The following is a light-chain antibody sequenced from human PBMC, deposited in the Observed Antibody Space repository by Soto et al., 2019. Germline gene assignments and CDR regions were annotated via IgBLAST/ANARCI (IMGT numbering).Light chain of an antibody. Sequence: EVVLTQSPDTLSLSPGERATLSCRATQSVSNSYLAWYQQKPGQAPRLLIHGASSRATGIPDRFSGSGSGTDFTLTISRLEPEDFAVYYCQQYDNSPLTFGGGTKVDIK. V-gene: IGKV3-20*01. CDR3: QQYDNSPLT. J-gene: IGKJ4*01. CDR1: QSVSNSY. CDR2: GAS.